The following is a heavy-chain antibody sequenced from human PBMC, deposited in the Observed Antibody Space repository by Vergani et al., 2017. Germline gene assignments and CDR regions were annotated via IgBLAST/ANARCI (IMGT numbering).Heavy chain of an antibody. CDR1: GYSFTSYW. D-gene: IGHD5-18*01. J-gene: IGHJ6*02. CDR3: ASTSRVDTSMVYYYGMDV. Sequence: EVPLVQSGAAVKKPGESLKISCKGSGYSFTSYWIGWVRQMPGKVLEWMVIIYPGESDTRYSPSFQGQVTISADKSISTAYLQWSSLKASDTAMYYCASTSRVDTSMVYYYGMDVWGQGTTVTVSS. V-gene: IGHV5-51*01. CDR2: IYPGESDT.